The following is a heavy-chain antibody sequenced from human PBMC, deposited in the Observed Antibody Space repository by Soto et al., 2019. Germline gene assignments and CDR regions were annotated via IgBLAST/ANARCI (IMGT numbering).Heavy chain of an antibody. J-gene: IGHJ6*02. CDR2: ISGTSDYT. D-gene: IGHD2-2*01. CDR1: GFTFSGYY. V-gene: IGHV3-11*06. CDR3: ARSRPHCSSNTCYGYYYGMDV. Sequence: QVQLVESGGGLVKPGGSLRLSCAASGFTFSGYYMTWIRQAPGKGLEWVSYISGTSDYTNYADSVKGRFTTSRDNAKNSLYLQMNSLRAEDTAVYYCARSRPHCSSNTCYGYYYGMDVWGQVTTVTVSS.